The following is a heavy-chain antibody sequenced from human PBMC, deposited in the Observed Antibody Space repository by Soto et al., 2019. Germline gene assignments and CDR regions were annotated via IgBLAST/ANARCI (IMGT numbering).Heavy chain of an antibody. V-gene: IGHV1-2*02. D-gene: IGHD6-19*01. CDR2: TNPNSGGT. CDR3: ARDGYSSGWPQGERAFAI. Sequence: ASVKVSCKASGYTFTGYYMHWVRQAPGQGLEWMGWTNPNSGGTNYAQKFQGRVTMTRDTSISTAYMELSRLRSDDTAVYYCARDGYSSGWPQGERAFAIWGQGTMVTVSS. CDR1: GYTFTGYY. J-gene: IGHJ3*02.